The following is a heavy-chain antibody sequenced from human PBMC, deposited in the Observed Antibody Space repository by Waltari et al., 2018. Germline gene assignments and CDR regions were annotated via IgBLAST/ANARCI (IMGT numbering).Heavy chain of an antibody. CDR2: ISSSSSTI. D-gene: IGHD6-6*01. J-gene: IGHJ4*02. CDR1: GFTFSSDS. Sequence: EVQLVESGGGLVQPGGSLRLSCAASGFTFSSDSMNWVRQAPGKGLEWVSYISSSSSTIYYADSVKGRFTISRDNAKNSLYLQMNSLRDEDTAVYYCARDLNIAARPNYFDYWGQGTLVTVSS. CDR3: ARDLNIAARPNYFDY. V-gene: IGHV3-48*02.